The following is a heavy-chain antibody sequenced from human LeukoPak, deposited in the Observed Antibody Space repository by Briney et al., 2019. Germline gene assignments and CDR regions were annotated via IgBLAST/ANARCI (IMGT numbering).Heavy chain of an antibody. V-gene: IGHV4-38-2*02. CDR2: IYHSGST. CDR1: GYSISSGYY. D-gene: IGHD3-10*01. CDR3: ARVLYYYGSGSPDY. Sequence: PSETLSLTCTVSGYSISSGYYWGWIRQPPGKGLEWIGSIYHSGSTYYNPSLKSRVTISVDTSKNQFSLKLSSVTAADTAVYYCARVLYYYGSGSPDYWGQGTQVTVSS. J-gene: IGHJ4*02.